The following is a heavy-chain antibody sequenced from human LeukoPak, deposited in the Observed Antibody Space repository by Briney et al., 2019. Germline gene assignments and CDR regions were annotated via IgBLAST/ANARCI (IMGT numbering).Heavy chain of an antibody. Sequence: GGSLRLSCATSGFTFSNAWMSWVRQAPGKGLEWVGRIRSNSDGGTIDYAAPVKGRFTLSRDDSKTTLYLQMNSLQTEDTAVYYCATDFYDSTWGQGTLVTVSS. V-gene: IGHV3-15*07. D-gene: IGHD3-22*01. CDR3: ATDFYDST. J-gene: IGHJ5*02. CDR2: IRSNSDGGTI. CDR1: GFTFSNAW.